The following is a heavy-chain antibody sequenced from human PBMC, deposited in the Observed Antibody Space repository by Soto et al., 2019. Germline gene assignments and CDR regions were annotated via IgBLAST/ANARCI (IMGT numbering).Heavy chain of an antibody. CDR3: ARDLHLRWLTGYYYGMDV. J-gene: IGHJ6*02. Sequence: QVQLVQSGAEVKKPGASVKVSCKASGYTFTSYGISWVRQAPGQGLEWMGWISAYNGNTNYAQKLQGRVTMTTDTSTSTAYRELRSLRSDDTAVYYCARDLHLRWLTGYYYGMDVWGQGTTVTVSS. CDR1: GYTFTSYG. CDR2: ISAYNGNT. V-gene: IGHV1-18*04. D-gene: IGHD4-17*01.